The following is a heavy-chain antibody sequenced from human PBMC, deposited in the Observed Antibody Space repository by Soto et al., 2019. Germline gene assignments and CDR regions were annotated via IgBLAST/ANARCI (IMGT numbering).Heavy chain of an antibody. D-gene: IGHD3-10*01. CDR2: IKQSGSGR. J-gene: IGHJ6*03. CDR3: ANLIHITMVRGAFSYMDV. Sequence: PGGSLRLSCAASGFTFSSYWMSWVRLAPGKGLEWVAHIKQSGSGRYYVDSVRGRFTISRDNSKNTLYLQMNSLRAEDTAVYYCANLIHITMVRGAFSYMDVWGKGTTVTVSS. V-gene: IGHV3-7*03. CDR1: GFTFSSYW.